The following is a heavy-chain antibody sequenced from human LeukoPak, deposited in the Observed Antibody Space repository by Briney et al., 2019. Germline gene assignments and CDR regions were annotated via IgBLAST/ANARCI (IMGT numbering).Heavy chain of an antibody. J-gene: IGHJ5*02. CDR1: GYSFTSYW. Sequence: GESLKISCKGSGYSFTSYWIGWVRQMPGKGLEWMGIIYPGDSDTRYSPSFQGQVTISADKSISTAYLQWSSLKASDTAVYYCARASRFTMIVDWFDLWGQGTLVTVSS. D-gene: IGHD3-22*01. V-gene: IGHV5-51*01. CDR2: IYPGDSDT. CDR3: ARASRFTMIVDWFDL.